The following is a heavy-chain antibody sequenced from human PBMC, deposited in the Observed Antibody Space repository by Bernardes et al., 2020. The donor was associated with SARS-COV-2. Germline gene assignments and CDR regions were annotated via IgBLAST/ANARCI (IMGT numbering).Heavy chain of an antibody. CDR3: ARDPEGIYSSSWSFDY. CDR2: IWYDGSNK. J-gene: IGHJ4*02. V-gene: IGHV3-33*08. D-gene: IGHD6-13*01. CDR1: GFTFSSYG. Sequence: GGSLRLSCAASGFTFSSYGMHWVRQAPGKGLEWVAVIWYDGSNKYYADSVKGRFTISRDNSKNTLYLQMNSLRAEDTAVYYCARDPEGIYSSSWSFDYWGQGTLVTVSS.